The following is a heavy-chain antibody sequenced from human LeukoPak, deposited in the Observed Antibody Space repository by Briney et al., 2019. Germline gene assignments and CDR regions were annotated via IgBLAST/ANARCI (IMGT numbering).Heavy chain of an antibody. D-gene: IGHD1-1*01. J-gene: IGHJ6*02. CDR2: IQIGGYI. CDR3: ARDRGYAMDV. V-gene: IGHV3-53*01. Sequence: PGGSLRLSCAASGLSISAQYMSWVRQAPGKGREWVSIIQIGGYIYYGDSVKGRITVSRDNSKNTVYLQMNSLRAEDTAVYYCARDRGYAMDVWGQGTTVTVSS. CDR1: GLSISAQY.